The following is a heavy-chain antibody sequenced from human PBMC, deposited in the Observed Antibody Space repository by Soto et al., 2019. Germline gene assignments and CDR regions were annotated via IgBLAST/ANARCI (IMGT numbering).Heavy chain of an antibody. J-gene: IGHJ4*02. CDR3: ASQYCTNDVCYKGLGH. V-gene: IGHV3-21*01. CDR1: GFTFRSYS. CDR2: ISSSSSSK. Sequence: GSLRLSCTASGFTFRSYSMNWVRQAPGKGLEWVSSISSSSSSKYYADSVKGRLTISRDNAKNSLYLQMNSLRAEDTAVYYCASQYCTNDVCYKGLGHWGQGTLVTVSS. D-gene: IGHD2-8*01.